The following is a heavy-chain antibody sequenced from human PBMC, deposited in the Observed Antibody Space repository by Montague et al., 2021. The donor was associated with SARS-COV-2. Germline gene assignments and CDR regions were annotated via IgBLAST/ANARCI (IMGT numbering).Heavy chain of an antibody. Sequence: SETLSLTCAVSGASISTSHWCTLVHPPPGEVLRCIGVRYHDERTXNHPSLKSRVTISLDKSKNQFSLNMTSVTAADTAIYYCARDHDYNSDSFDCWGPGTLVTVSS. J-gene: IGHJ4*02. CDR1: GASISTSHW. V-gene: IGHV4-4*02. CDR2: RYHDERT. CDR3: ARDHDYNSDSFDC. D-gene: IGHD2/OR15-2a*01.